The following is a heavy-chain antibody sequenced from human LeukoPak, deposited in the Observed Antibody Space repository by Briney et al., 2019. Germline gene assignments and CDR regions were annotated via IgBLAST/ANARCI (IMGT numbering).Heavy chain of an antibody. Sequence: GGSLRLSCAASGFTFSSYGMHWVRQAPGKGLEWVAVISYDGSNKYYADSVKGRFTISRDNSKNTLYLQMNSLRAEDTAVYYCARVITIFGVVIHNPPDYWGQGTLVTVSS. CDR2: ISYDGSNK. J-gene: IGHJ4*02. V-gene: IGHV3-30*03. D-gene: IGHD3-3*01. CDR1: GFTFSSYG. CDR3: ARVITIFGVVIHNPPDY.